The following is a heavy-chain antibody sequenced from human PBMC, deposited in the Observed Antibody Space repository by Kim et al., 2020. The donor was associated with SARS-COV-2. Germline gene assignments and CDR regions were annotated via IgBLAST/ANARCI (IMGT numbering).Heavy chain of an antibody. V-gene: IGHV3-48*02. D-gene: IGHD5-12*01. CDR3: ARWVWDGYNRPLGAFDI. Sequence: GGSLRLSCAASGFTFSSYSMNWVRQAPGKGLEWVSYISSSSSTIYYADSVKGRFTISRDNAKNSLYLQMNSLRDEDTAVYYCARWVWDGYNRPLGAFDIWGQGTIVTVSS. CDR2: ISSSSSTI. J-gene: IGHJ3*02. CDR1: GFTFSSYS.